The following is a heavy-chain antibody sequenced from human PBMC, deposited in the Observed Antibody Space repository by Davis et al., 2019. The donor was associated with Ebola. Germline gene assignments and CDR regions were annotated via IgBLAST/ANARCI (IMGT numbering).Heavy chain of an antibody. CDR1: GGSFSGYY. CDR3: ARGEEVVAATVDAFDI. V-gene: IGHV3-33*08. D-gene: IGHD2-15*01. CDR2: IWYDGSNK. J-gene: IGHJ3*02. Sequence: LSLTCAVYGGSFSGYYWSWIRQPPGKGLEWVAVIWYDGSNKYYADSVKGRFTISRDNSKNTLYLQMNSLRAEDTAVYYCARGEEVVAATVDAFDIWGQGTMVTVSS.